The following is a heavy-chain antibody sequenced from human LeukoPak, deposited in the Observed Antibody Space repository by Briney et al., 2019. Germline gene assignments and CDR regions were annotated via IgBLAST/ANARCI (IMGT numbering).Heavy chain of an antibody. Sequence: PSGTLSLTCGVSGGSIRSSNWWSWVRQPPGKGLEWIGEIYQSGSTNYNPSLKSRVTISVDKSKNQFSLKVSSVTAADTAVYYCARLGIAVAGRGWFDPWGQGTLVTVSS. CDR3: ARLGIAVAGRGWFDP. J-gene: IGHJ5*02. CDR2: IYQSGST. CDR1: GGSIRSSNW. D-gene: IGHD6-19*01. V-gene: IGHV4-4*02.